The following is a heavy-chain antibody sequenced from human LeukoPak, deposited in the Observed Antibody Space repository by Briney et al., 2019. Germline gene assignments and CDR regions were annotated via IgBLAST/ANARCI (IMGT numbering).Heavy chain of an antibody. CDR1: GGSFSGYY. CDR3: ARFRDSSGPPGFDY. D-gene: IGHD3-22*01. J-gene: IGHJ4*02. V-gene: IGHV4-31*11. Sequence: SETLSLTCAVYGGSFSGYYWSWIRQHPGKGLEWIGYIYYSGSTYYNPSLKSRVTISVDTSKNQFSLKLSSVTAADTAVYYCARFRDSSGPPGFDYWGQGTLVTVSS. CDR2: IYYSGST.